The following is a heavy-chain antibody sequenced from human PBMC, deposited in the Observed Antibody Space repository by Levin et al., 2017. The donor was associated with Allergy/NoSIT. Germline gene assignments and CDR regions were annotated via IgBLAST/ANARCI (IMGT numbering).Heavy chain of an antibody. CDR2: IRSEVYSYAT. D-gene: IGHD1-26*01. Sequence: GGSLRLSCAASGFTFSGSALHWVRQASGKGLEWVGRIRSEVYSYATAYAASVKGRFTISRDDSKNTAYLQMNSLKTEDTALYYCASSGSYYLDYWGQGSLVTVSS. CDR3: ASSGSYYLDY. V-gene: IGHV3-73*01. J-gene: IGHJ4*02. CDR1: GFTFSGSA.